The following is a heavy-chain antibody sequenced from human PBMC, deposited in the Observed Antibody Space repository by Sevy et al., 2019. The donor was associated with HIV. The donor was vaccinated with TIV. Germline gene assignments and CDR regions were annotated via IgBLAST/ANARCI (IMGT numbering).Heavy chain of an antibody. Sequence: GGSLRLSCAASGFTFSTYAMHWVRQAPGKGLEWVAFIRYDGSNKYYADSVKGRFTISRDNSKNTLYLQMNSLRAEDTAVYYCAKDGEYYGSGRGAFDIWGQGTMVTVSS. V-gene: IGHV3-30*02. D-gene: IGHD3-10*01. CDR1: GFTFSTYA. J-gene: IGHJ3*02. CDR3: AKDGEYYGSGRGAFDI. CDR2: IRYDGSNK.